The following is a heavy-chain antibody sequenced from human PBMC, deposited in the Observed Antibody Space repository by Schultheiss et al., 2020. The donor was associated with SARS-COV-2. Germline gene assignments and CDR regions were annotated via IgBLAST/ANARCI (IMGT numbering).Heavy chain of an antibody. CDR2: NYYSGST. D-gene: IGHD5-24*01. CDR1: GGSISSGGYY. Sequence: SETLSLTCTVSGGSISSGGYYWGWIRQPPGKGLEWIGCNYYSGSTYYNPSLKSRVTISVDTSKNQFSLKLSSVTAADTAVYYCARGSQRARDYYGMDVWGQGTTVTVSS. V-gene: IGHV4-39*01. CDR3: ARGSQRARDYYGMDV. J-gene: IGHJ6*02.